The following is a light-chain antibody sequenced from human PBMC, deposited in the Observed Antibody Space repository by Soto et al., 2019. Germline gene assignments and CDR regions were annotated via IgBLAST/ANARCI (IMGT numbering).Light chain of an antibody. CDR3: QQYNNWPPVRT. J-gene: IGKJ1*01. Sequence: EIVMTQSPDTLSVSPGEGGTLSCRASQSLSRNVAWYQQKPGQAPRLLIYGGSTRVTGIPARFSGSGSGTEFTLTISSLQSEDFGVYYCQQYNNWPPVRTFGQGTKVEIK. V-gene: IGKV3-15*01. CDR2: GGS. CDR1: QSLSRN.